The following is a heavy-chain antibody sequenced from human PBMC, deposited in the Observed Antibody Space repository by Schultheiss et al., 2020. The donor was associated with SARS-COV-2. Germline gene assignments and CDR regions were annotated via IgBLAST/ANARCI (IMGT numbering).Heavy chain of an antibody. J-gene: IGHJ6*02. D-gene: IGHD1-14*01. V-gene: IGHV1-46*01. Sequence: ASVKVSCKASGYTFTSYYMHWVRQAPGQGLEWMGIINPSGGGTRYAQKFQGRVTVTRDTSTSTAYMELSRLRSDDTAVYYCARDGGEDGNRQTGVGYYYYYYGMEVWGQGTTVTGSS. CDR2: INPSGGGT. CDR3: ARDGGEDGNRQTGVGYYYYYYGMEV. CDR1: GYTFTSYY.